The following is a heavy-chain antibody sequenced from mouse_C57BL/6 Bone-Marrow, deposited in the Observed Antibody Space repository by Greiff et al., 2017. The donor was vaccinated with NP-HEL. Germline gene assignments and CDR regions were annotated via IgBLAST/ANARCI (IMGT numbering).Heavy chain of an antibody. Sequence: EVQGVESGAEPVRPGASVKLSCTASGFNIKDDYMHWVKQRPEQGLEWIGWIDPENGDTEYASKFQGKATITADTSSNTAYLQLSSLTSEDTAVYYCTTGYEGFAYWGQGTLVTVSA. CDR1: GFNIKDDY. J-gene: IGHJ3*01. V-gene: IGHV14-4*01. CDR3: TTGYEGFAY. D-gene: IGHD2-2*01. CDR2: IDPENGDT.